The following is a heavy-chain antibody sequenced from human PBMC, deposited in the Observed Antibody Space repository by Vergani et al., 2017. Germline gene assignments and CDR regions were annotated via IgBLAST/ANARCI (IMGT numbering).Heavy chain of an antibody. D-gene: IGHD3-10*01. CDR1: GYTFTSYA. CDR2: INAGNGNT. CDR3: ARDGTVRGVIITYFDD. V-gene: IGHV1-3*01. J-gene: IGHJ4*02. Sequence: QVQLVQSGAEVKKPGASVKVSCKASGYTFTSYAMHWVRQAPGQRLEWMGWINAGNGNTKYSQKFQGRVTITRDTSASTAYMELSSLRSEDTAVYYCARDGTVRGVIITYFDDWGQGTLVTVSS.